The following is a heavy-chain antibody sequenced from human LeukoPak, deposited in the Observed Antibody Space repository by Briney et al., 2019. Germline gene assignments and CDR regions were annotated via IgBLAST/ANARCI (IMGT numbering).Heavy chain of an antibody. J-gene: IGHJ5*02. Sequence: SVKVSCKASGGTFSSYAISWVRQAPGQGLEWMGGIIPIFGTANYAQKFQGRVTLTRDMSTSTDYLELSSLRSEDTAVYYCARDSSVRDEAWWFNPWGQGTLVTVSS. D-gene: IGHD3-10*01. CDR2: IIPIFGTA. CDR1: GGTFSSYA. CDR3: ARDSSVRDEAWWFNP. V-gene: IGHV1-69*05.